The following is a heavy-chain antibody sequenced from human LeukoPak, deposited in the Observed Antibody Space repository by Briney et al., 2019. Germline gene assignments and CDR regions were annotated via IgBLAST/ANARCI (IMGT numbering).Heavy chain of an antibody. CDR2: IYYSGST. CDR1: GGSISSYY. Sequence: NPSETLSLTCTASGGSISSYYWSWIRQPPGKGLEWIGYIYYSGSTNYNPSLKSRVTISVDTSKNQFSLKLSSVTAADTAVYYCARLGLGPSCSSTSCQDAFDIWGQGTMVTVSS. V-gene: IGHV4-59*08. D-gene: IGHD2-2*01. CDR3: ARLGLGPSCSSTSCQDAFDI. J-gene: IGHJ3*02.